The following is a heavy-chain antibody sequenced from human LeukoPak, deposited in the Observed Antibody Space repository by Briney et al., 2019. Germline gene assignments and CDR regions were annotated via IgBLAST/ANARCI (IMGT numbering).Heavy chain of an antibody. V-gene: IGHV3-33*01. CDR3: ARDRREQQLAPGLYWFDP. D-gene: IGHD6-13*01. CDR1: GFTFSSYG. J-gene: IGHJ5*02. Sequence: GGSLRLSCAASGFTFSSYGMHWVRQAPGKGLEGVAVIWYDGSNKYYADSVKGRFTISRDNSKNTLYLQMNSLRAEDTAVYYCARDRREQQLAPGLYWFDPWGQGTLVTVSS. CDR2: IWYDGSNK.